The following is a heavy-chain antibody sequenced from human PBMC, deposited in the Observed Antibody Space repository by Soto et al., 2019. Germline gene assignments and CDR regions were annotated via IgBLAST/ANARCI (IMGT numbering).Heavy chain of an antibody. CDR2: IYSGGST. J-gene: IGHJ6*02. Sequence: EVQLVESGGGLVQPGGSLRLSCAASGFTVSSNYMSWVRQAPGKGLEWVSVIYSGGSTYYADSVKGRFTISRDNSKNTLYLQMNSLRAEDTAVYYWARETHYYGMDVWGQGTTVTVSS. CDR3: ARETHYYGMDV. V-gene: IGHV3-66*01. CDR1: GFTVSSNY.